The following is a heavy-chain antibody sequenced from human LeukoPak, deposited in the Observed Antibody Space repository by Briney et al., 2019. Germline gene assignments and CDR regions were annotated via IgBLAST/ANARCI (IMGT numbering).Heavy chain of an antibody. D-gene: IGHD6-13*01. J-gene: IGHJ4*02. Sequence: PSETLSLTCIVSGDSINNDTYYWNWIRQPAGKGLEWIGRMYVSGSSNYNPALKSRVSISVDTSKSQFSLRLSSVTAADTAVYYCARKTGYSSSWFVFRYFDYWGQGTLVTVSS. CDR2: MYVSGSS. V-gene: IGHV4-61*02. CDR3: ARKTGYSSSWFVFRYFDY. CDR1: GDSINNDTYY.